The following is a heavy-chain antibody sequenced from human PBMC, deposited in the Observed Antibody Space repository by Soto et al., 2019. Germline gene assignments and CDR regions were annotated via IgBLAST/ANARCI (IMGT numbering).Heavy chain of an antibody. Sequence: PSETLSLTCTVSGGSISSSNYYWGWIRQPPGKGLEWIGSIYYSGSTYYNPSLKSRVTISVDTSKNQFSLKLSSVTAADTAVYYCARHRRGVDTAMAHFDYWGQGTLVTV. J-gene: IGHJ4*02. CDR3: ARHRRGVDTAMAHFDY. D-gene: IGHD5-18*01. CDR2: IYYSGST. CDR1: GGSISSSNYY. V-gene: IGHV4-39*01.